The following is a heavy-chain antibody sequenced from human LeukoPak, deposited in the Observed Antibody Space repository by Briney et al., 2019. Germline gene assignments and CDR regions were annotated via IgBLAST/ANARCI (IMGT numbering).Heavy chain of an antibody. V-gene: IGHV1-69*01. J-gene: IGHJ4*02. CDR3: ARSRIAVAGKAGDY. CDR1: GGTFSSYA. CDR2: IIPIFGTA. D-gene: IGHD6-19*01. Sequence: GASVKVSCKASGGTFSSYAISWVRQAPGQGLEWMGGIIPIFGTANYAQKFQGRVTITADESTSTAYMELSSLRSEDTAVYYCARSRIAVAGKAGDYWGQGTLVTVSS.